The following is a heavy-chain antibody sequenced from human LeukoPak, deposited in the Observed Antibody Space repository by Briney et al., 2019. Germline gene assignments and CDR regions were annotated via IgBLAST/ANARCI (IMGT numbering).Heavy chain of an antibody. CDR2: ISEDGTNK. J-gene: IGHJ4*02. Sequence: GWSLRLSCPVSGFIFIRYTMHWVRQAPGKGLDWVTGISEDGTNKFYAESVKGRLTVSRDNSKNMMLLQMNSLRREDTAVYYCVSGDFRFWGQGTLVSVSS. CDR1: GFIFIRYT. V-gene: IGHV3-30*04. D-gene: IGHD2-21*01. CDR3: VSGDFRF.